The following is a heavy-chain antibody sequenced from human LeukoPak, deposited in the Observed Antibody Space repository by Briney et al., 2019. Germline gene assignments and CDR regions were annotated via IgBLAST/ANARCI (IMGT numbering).Heavy chain of an antibody. CDR1: GFTFSNYA. V-gene: IGHV3-23*01. J-gene: IGHJ3*01. CDR2: ISGSGGST. CDR3: AKPVTGYDAFDV. D-gene: IGHD6-25*01. Sequence: HPGGSLRLSCAASGFTFSNYAMNWVRQAPGKGLEWVAAISGSGGSTYYADSVKGRFAISRDNSKNTLSLQMNSLRTEDTAVYYCAKPVTGYDAFDVWGQGTMVTVSS.